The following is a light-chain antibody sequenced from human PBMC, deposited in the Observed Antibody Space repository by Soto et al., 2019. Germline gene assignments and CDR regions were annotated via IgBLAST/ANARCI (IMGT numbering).Light chain of an antibody. CDR3: SSFTSSTTLL. V-gene: IGLV2-14*01. J-gene: IGLJ2*01. CDR1: ATDVGAYNY. Sequence: QSALTQPASVSGSPGQSITISCTGTATDVGAYNYVSWYQQHPGRAPKLIIYAVTDRPSGVADRFSGSKSGDTASLTISGLQAEDEAHYYCSSFTSSTTLLFGGGTLLTVL. CDR2: AVT.